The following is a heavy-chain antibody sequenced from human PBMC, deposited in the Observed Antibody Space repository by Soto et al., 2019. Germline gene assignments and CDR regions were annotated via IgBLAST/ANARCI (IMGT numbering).Heavy chain of an antibody. Sequence: PSETLSLTCTVSGGSITSSYWSWIRRPPGKGLEWLAYIYDTGISGYTPSTSYNPSLKSRVTMSVATSKSQFSLKLTSVTAAETAVYYCARGEDAFFYYGLDVWGQGITVT. V-gene: IGHV4-59*01. J-gene: IGHJ6*02. CDR3: ARGEDAFFYYGLDV. CDR2: IYDTGISGYTPST. CDR1: GGSITSSY.